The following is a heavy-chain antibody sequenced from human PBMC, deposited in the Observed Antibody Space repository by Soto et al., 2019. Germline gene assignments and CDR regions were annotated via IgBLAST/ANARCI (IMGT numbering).Heavy chain of an antibody. D-gene: IGHD3-10*01. J-gene: IGHJ3*02. Sequence: QVQLQESGPGLVKPSQTLSLTCTVSGGSISSGGYYWSWIRQHPGKGLEWIGYIYYSGSTYYNPSLKSRVTISVDTSKNQFSLKLSSVTAAVTAVYYCARVLLLSPFSAFDIWGQGTMVTVSS. CDR2: IYYSGST. V-gene: IGHV4-31*03. CDR1: GGSISSGGYY. CDR3: ARVLLLSPFSAFDI.